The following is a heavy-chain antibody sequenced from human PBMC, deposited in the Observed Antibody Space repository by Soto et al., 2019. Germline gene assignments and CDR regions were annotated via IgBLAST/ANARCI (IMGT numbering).Heavy chain of an antibody. CDR2: IKLDGIEN. J-gene: IGHJ4*02. CDR3: VSEWYSYGRFDF. D-gene: IGHD1-26*01. Sequence: GGSMRLSCSASGFILRRYWMAWVRHAPGTGLSWVPTIKLDGIENNYLYSVEARFTTSRDDVHNSMSLQMSRLTGDDTAFYFCVSEWYSYGRFDFWGRGTPVTVSS. V-gene: IGHV3-7*01. CDR1: GFILRRYW.